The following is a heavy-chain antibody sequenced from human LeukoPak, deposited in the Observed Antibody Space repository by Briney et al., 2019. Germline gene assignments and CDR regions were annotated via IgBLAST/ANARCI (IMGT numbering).Heavy chain of an antibody. CDR3: AREVRDYSNTLYYYYMDV. Sequence: ASVKVSCKASGYTFTSYDINWVRQATGQGLECMGWMNPNSGNTGYAQKFQGRVTITRNTSISTAYMELSSLRSEDTAVYYCAREVRDYSNTLYYYYMDVWGKGTTVTVSS. V-gene: IGHV1-8*03. CDR2: MNPNSGNT. CDR1: GYTFTSYD. D-gene: IGHD4-11*01. J-gene: IGHJ6*03.